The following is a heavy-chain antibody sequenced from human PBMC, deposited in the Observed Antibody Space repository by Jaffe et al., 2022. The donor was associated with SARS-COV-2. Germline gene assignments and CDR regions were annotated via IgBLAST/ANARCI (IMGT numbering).Heavy chain of an antibody. CDR1: GFTFDDYA. CDR3: ATSDPGFTGVGYYMDV. J-gene: IGHJ6*03. V-gene: IGHV3-43D*03. Sequence: EVQLVESGGVVVQPGGSLRLSCAASGFTFDDYAMHWVRQAPGKGLEWVSLISWDGGSTYYADSVKGRFTISRDNSKNSLYLQMNSLRAEDTALYYCATSDPGFTGVGYYMDVWGKGTTVTVSS. CDR2: ISWDGGST. D-gene: IGHD3-10*01.